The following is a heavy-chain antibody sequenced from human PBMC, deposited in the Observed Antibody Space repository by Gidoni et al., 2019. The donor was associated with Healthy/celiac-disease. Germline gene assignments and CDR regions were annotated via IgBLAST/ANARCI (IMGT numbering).Heavy chain of an antibody. J-gene: IGHJ5*02. D-gene: IGHD3-3*01. CDR1: GGTFSSYP. CDR3: AREEGVLRFLDWLWWFDP. Sequence: VQLVQSGAEVKKHGSSVKVSCKASGGTFSSYPISWVRQAPGQGIDWLGRIIPILGIANYAQKFQGRVTITADKSTGTAYMELSSLRSEDTAVYYCAREEGVLRFLDWLWWFDPWGQGTLVTVSS. CDR2: IIPILGIA. V-gene: IGHV1-69*04.